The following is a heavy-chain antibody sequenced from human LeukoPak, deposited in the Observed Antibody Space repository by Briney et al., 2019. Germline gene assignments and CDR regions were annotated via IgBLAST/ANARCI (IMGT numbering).Heavy chain of an antibody. V-gene: IGHV3-30-3*01. D-gene: IGHD3-10*01. J-gene: IGHJ4*02. Sequence: GGSLRLSCAASGFDFHNYVIHWVRQAPGKGLEWAAVISYDVNIKYHADSVKGRFTISRDSSSKTVYLQMNSLGTEDTAVYYCVREGFYDSGSFPTFYFDYWGQGTLVTVSS. CDR3: VREGFYDSGSFPTFYFDY. CDR1: GFDFHNYV. CDR2: ISYDVNIK.